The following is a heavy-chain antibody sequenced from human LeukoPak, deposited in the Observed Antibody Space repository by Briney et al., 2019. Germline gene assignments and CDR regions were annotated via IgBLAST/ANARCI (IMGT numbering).Heavy chain of an antibody. CDR3: ARRTKQQPNLYYYYYGMDV. CDR1: GYTFTSYD. V-gene: IGHV1-8*01. Sequence: ASVKVSCKASGYTFTSYDINWVRQATGQGLEWMGWMNPNSGDTGYAQKFQGRVTMTRNTSISTAYMELSSLRSEDTAVYYCARRTKQQPNLYYYYYGMDVWGQGTTVTVSS. CDR2: MNPNSGDT. J-gene: IGHJ6*02. D-gene: IGHD6-13*01.